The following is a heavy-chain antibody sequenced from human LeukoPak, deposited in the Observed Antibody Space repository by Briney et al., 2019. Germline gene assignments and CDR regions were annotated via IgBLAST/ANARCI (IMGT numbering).Heavy chain of an antibody. CDR1: GGSISSSSYY. CDR3: ARHAVIGATRWFDP. J-gene: IGHJ5*02. V-gene: IGHV4-39*01. D-gene: IGHD1-26*01. CDR2: IYYSGST. Sequence: ASETLSLTCTVSGGSISSSSYYWGWIRQPPGKGLEWIGSIYYSGSTYYNPSLKGRVTISVDTSKNQFSLKLSSVTAADTAVYYCARHAVIGATRWFDPWGQGTLVTVSS.